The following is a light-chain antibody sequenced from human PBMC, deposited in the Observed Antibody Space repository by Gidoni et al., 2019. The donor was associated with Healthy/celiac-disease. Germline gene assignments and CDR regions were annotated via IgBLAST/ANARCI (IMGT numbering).Light chain of an antibody. CDR1: SSDVCGYNY. CDR2: DVS. Sequence: QSALTQPASVSGSPGPSITISCTGTSSDVCGYNYVSWYQQHPGKAPKLMIYDVSNRPSGGSNRFSGSKSGNTASLTISGLQAEDEADYYCSSYTSSSTYVFGTGTKVTVL. V-gene: IGLV2-14*03. J-gene: IGLJ1*01. CDR3: SSYTSSSTYV.